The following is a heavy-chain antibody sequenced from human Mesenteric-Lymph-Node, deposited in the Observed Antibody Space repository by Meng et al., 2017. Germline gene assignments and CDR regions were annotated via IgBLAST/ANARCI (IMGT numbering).Heavy chain of an antibody. CDR3: AKDRGSRAAAGTSISDY. CDR1: GFTFKYYA. Sequence: GGSLRLSCAASGFTFKYYAMSWVRQAPGKGLEWVANIKQDGSEKYYVDSVKGRFTISRDNSKNTLYLQMNGLRAEDTAVYYCAKDRGSRAAAGTSISDYWGQGTLVTVSS. V-gene: IGHV3-7*03. D-gene: IGHD6-13*01. J-gene: IGHJ4*02. CDR2: IKQDGSEK.